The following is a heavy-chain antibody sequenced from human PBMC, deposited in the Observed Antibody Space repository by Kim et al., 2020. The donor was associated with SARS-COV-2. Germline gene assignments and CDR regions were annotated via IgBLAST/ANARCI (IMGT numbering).Heavy chain of an antibody. V-gene: IGHV3-30*02. CDR3: AKDVSTVTREYYFYGMDV. Sequence: GGSLRLSCAASGFTFNRNGMHWVRQAAGKGLEWVASIGYDAFDKFHAESLKGRFTISRDNSEKTLYLQMNSLRPEDTAVYYCAKDVSTVTREYYFYGMDVWGQGATVTVPS. J-gene: IGHJ6*02. CDR1: GFTFNRNG. D-gene: IGHD4-17*01. CDR2: IGYDAFDK.